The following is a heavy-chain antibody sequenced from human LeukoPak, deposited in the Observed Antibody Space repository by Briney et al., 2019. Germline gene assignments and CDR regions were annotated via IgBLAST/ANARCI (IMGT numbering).Heavy chain of an antibody. V-gene: IGHV3-48*04. D-gene: IGHD4-17*01. CDR1: GFTFSSYS. CDR3: ARDGGWGYGDYGAFDY. J-gene: IGHJ4*02. Sequence: GGSLRLSCAASGFTFSSYSMNWVRQAPGKGLEWVSYISSSSSTIYYADSVKGRFTISRDNAKNSLYLQMNSLRAEDTAVYYCARDGGWGYGDYGAFDYWGQGTLVTVSS. CDR2: ISSSSSTI.